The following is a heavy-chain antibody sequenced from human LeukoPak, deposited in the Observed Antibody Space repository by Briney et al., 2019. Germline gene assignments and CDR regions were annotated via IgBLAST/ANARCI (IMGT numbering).Heavy chain of an antibody. J-gene: IGHJ4*02. CDR2: VSAYGDDT. V-gene: IGHV1-18*01. D-gene: IGHD2-15*01. CDR3: ARDCIGCHGFDY. CDR1: GYTFTSYG. Sequence: ASVKVSCKASGYTFTSYGISWVRQAPGQGLEWMGWVSAYGDDTHYVQKFQGRVTMTTDTSTSTAYMELRSLRSDDTAVYYCARDCIGCHGFDYWGQGTLVTVSS.